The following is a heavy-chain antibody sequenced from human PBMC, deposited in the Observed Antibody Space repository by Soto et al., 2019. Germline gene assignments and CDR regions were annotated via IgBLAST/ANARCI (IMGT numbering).Heavy chain of an antibody. V-gene: IGHV4-61*01. CDR3: ARDVSHYYYGMDV. CDR1: GGSLTSSTYX. CDR2: IYYSGST. J-gene: IGHJ6*02. Sequence: PSETLSLTCTVSGGSLTSSTYXXSWIXXPPGKGLEWIGYIYYSGSTDYNSSLKSRVTISLDTSKNQFSLKLNSVTAADTAVYYCARDVSHYYYGMDVWGQGTTVTVSS.